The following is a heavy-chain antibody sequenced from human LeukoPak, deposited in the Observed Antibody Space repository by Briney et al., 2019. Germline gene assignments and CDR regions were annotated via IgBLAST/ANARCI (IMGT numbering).Heavy chain of an antibody. J-gene: IGHJ4*02. V-gene: IGHV3-66*01. D-gene: IGHD3-22*01. Sequence: GGSLRLSCAASGFTVSSKYMSWVRQAPGKGLEWVSVIYSGGSTYYADSVKGRFTISRDNSKNTVYLQMNSLRAGDTAVYYCARDCSASSSDYYPLGYWGQGTLVTVSS. CDR3: ARDCSASSSDYYPLGY. CDR2: IYSGGST. CDR1: GFTVSSKY.